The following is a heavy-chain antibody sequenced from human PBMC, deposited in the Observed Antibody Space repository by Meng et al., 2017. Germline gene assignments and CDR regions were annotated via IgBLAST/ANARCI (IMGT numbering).Heavy chain of an antibody. V-gene: IGHV3-9*01. CDR3: AKQEQQLVLWYYGMDV. Sequence: GGSLRLSCAASGFTFDDYAMHWVRQAPGKGLEWVSGISWNSGSIGYADSVKGRFTISRDNAKNSLYLQMNSLRAEDTAVYYCAKQEQQLVLWYYGMDVWGQGTTVTGSS. J-gene: IGHJ6*01. CDR2: ISWNSGSI. D-gene: IGHD6-13*01. CDR1: GFTFDDYA.